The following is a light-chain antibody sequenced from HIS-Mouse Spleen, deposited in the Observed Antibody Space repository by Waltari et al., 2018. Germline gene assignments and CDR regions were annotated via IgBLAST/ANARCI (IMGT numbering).Light chain of an antibody. V-gene: IGLV3-21*03. CDR1: TIGSKS. CDR2: DDS. Sequence: SYVLTQPPSVSVAPGTTARITCWGNTIGSKSVTGYQQKPGQAPVLVVYDDSDRPSGIPERFSGSNSGNTATLTISRVEAGDEADYYCQVWDSSSDHVVFGGGTKLTVL. J-gene: IGLJ2*01. CDR3: QVWDSSSDHVV.